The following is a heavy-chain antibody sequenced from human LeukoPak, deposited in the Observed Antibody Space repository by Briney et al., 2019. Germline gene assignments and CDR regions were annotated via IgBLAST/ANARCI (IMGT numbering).Heavy chain of an antibody. CDR3: ARYRRAIPPHNWFDP. D-gene: IGHD2-2*02. Sequence: GGPLRLSCAASGFTFSDYYMSWIRQAPGKGLEWVSYISSSGSTIYYADSVKGRFTISRDNAKNSLYLQMNSLRAEDTAVYYCARYRRAIPPHNWFDPWGQGTLVTVSS. CDR2: ISSSGSTI. J-gene: IGHJ5*02. CDR1: GFTFSDYY. V-gene: IGHV3-11*01.